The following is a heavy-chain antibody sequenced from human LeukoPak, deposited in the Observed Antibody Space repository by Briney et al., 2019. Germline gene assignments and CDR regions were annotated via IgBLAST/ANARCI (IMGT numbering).Heavy chain of an antibody. CDR2: INSDESST. CDR1: GFTFSIYW. CDR3: AKGYYYGMDV. Sequence: GGSLRLSCAASGFTFSIYWMHWVRQAPGKGLVWVSRINSDESSTTYADSVKGRFTISRDNAKNTLYLQMNSLRAEDTAVYYCAKGYYYGMDVWGQGTTVTVSS. V-gene: IGHV3-74*01. J-gene: IGHJ6*02.